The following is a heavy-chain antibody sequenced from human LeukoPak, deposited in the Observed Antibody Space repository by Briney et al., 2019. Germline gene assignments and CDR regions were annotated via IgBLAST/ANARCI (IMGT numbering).Heavy chain of an antibody. Sequence: SETLSLTCAVYGGSFSGSYWSWIRQPPGKGLEWIGEINHSGSTNYNPSLKSRVTISVDTSKNQFSLKLSSVTAADTAVYYCASTPNCSGGSCYLLLRFDYWGQGTLVTVSS. V-gene: IGHV4-34*01. CDR1: GGSFSGSY. J-gene: IGHJ4*02. CDR3: ASTPNCSGGSCYLLLRFDY. D-gene: IGHD2-15*01. CDR2: INHSGST.